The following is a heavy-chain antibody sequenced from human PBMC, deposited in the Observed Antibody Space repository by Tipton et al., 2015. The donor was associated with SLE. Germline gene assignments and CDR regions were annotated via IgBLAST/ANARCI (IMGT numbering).Heavy chain of an antibody. V-gene: IGHV4-39*07. CDR2: IYYSGST. CDR1: GGSISSSSYY. D-gene: IGHD3-3*01. J-gene: IGHJ4*02. Sequence: LRLSCTVSGGSISSSSYYWGWIRQPPGKGLEWIGSIYYSGSTNYKPSLKSRVTISVDTSKNQFSLKLNSVTAADTAMYFCARSPGRLRSMDYWGQGTLVTVSS. CDR3: ARSPGRLRSMDY.